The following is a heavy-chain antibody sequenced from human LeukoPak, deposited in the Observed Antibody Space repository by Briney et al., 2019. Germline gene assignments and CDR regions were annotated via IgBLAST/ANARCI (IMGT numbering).Heavy chain of an antibody. V-gene: IGHV1-18*01. CDR1: GYTFTSYG. CDR2: ISTYNGNT. D-gene: IGHD7-27*01. CDR3: ARDKNWDLEY. J-gene: IGHJ4*02. Sequence: ASVKVSCKTSGYTFTSYGISWMRQAPGQGLEWMGWISTYNGNTNYAQNLQGRVIMTTDTSTSTAYMELRSLRSDDTAVYYCARDKNWDLEYWGQGTLVTVSS.